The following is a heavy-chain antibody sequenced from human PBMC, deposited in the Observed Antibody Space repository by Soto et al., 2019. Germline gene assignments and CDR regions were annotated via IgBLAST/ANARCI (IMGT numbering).Heavy chain of an antibody. CDR2: ISSSDSII. CDR1: GFTFSDYY. CDR3: NSAVDY. J-gene: IGHJ4*02. D-gene: IGHD5-18*01. Sequence: LTCAASGFTFSDYYISWIRQAQWKGLECVSYISSSDSIIYYADSAKGRFTISRNNAKNSLNQQINKLRAETTAVYYCNSAVDYWGQGTLVTVSS. V-gene: IGHV3-11*01.